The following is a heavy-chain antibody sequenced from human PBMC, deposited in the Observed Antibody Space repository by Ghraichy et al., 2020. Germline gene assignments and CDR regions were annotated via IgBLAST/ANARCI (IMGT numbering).Heavy chain of an antibody. Sequence: GESLNISCAASEFTFSRYAMNWVRLAPGKGLEWVSAISGTGTYTFYADSVRGRFTISRDNSINRLYLHMDSLRAEDTAVYYCAKLLTTRPFYYYGLDVWGHGTTVTVSS. V-gene: IGHV3-23*01. D-gene: IGHD4/OR15-4a*01. CDR2: ISGTGTYT. CDR3: AKLLTTRPFYYYGLDV. CDR1: EFTFSRYA. J-gene: IGHJ6*02.